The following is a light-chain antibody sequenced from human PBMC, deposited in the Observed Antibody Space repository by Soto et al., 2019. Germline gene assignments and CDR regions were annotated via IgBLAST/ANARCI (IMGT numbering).Light chain of an antibody. Sequence: EIVLTQSPATLSLSPGEXATXSCRXXXXIXSSLAWYQQKPGQAPRLLIYDASSRATGFPARFSGSGSGTDFTLTIGSLEPEDFAVYYCQQRSEWPRTFGQGTKVEIK. J-gene: IGKJ1*01. CDR3: QQRSEWPRT. CDR1: XXIXSS. V-gene: IGKV3-11*01. CDR2: DAS.